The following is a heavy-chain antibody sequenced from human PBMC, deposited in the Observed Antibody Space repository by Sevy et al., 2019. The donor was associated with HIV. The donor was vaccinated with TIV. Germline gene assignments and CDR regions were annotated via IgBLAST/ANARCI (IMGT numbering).Heavy chain of an antibody. D-gene: IGHD6-13*01. CDR3: ARIAAAGGYYYGMDV. Sequence: GSLRLSCAASGFTFSSYAMHWVRQAPGKGLEWVAVISYDGSNKYYADSVKGRFTISRDNSKNTLYLQMNSLRAEDTAVYYCARIAAAGGYYYGMDVWGQGTTVTVSS. V-gene: IGHV3-30*04. J-gene: IGHJ6*02. CDR2: ISYDGSNK. CDR1: GFTFSSYA.